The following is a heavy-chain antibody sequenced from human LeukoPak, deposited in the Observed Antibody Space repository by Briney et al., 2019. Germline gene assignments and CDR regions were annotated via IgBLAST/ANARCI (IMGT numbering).Heavy chain of an antibody. V-gene: IGHV4-59*08. CDR2: IYYSGST. Sequence: PSETLSLTCTVSGGSISSYYWSWIRQPPGKGLEWIGYIYYSGSTNYNPSLKSRVTISVDTSKNQFSLKLSSVTAADTAVYYCARQGGQEHYGMDVWGQGTTVTVSS. J-gene: IGHJ6*02. CDR1: GGSISSYY. D-gene: IGHD1-26*01. CDR3: ARQGGQEHYGMDV.